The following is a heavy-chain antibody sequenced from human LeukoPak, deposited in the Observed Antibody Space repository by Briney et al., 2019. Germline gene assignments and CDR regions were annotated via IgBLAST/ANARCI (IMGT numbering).Heavy chain of an antibody. CDR1: GYTYTNYG. CDR3: ARGGSSWSAEYFQY. CDR2: ISAYNGNT. D-gene: IGHD6-13*01. J-gene: IGHJ1*01. Sequence: ASVKVSCKASGYTYTNYGISWVRQAPGQGLEWMGWISAYNGNTKSAKKFQGRVTMTTDTSTATAYMEMRSLRSDDTAVYYCARGGSSWSAEYFQYWGQGTQVTVSS. V-gene: IGHV1-18*04.